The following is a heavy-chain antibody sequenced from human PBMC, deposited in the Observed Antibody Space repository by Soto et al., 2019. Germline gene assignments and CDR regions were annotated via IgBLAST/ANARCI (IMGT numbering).Heavy chain of an antibody. CDR3: AKCPGVAAAGPPLDP. J-gene: IGHJ5*02. CDR1: GFTFSSYG. CDR2: ISYDGGNK. Sequence: PGGSLRLSCAASGFTFSSYGIHWVRQAPGKGLEWVAVISYDGGNKYYADSVKGRFTISRDNSKNTLYLQMNSLRSEDTAVYYCAKCPGVAAAGPPLDPWGQGTLVTVSS. V-gene: IGHV3-30*18. D-gene: IGHD6-13*01.